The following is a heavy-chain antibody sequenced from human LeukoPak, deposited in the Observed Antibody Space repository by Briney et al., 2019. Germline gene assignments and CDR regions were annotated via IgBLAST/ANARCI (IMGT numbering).Heavy chain of an antibody. V-gene: IGHV3-30*02. J-gene: IGHJ3*02. D-gene: IGHD3-22*01. CDR1: GFTFSSYG. Sequence: GGSLRLSCAASGFTFSSYGMHWVRQAPGKGLEWVAFIRYDGSNKYYADSVKGRFTISRDNSKNALYLQMNSLRAEDTAVYYCAKDRGGYYDSSGYHRNDAFDIWGQGTMVTVSS. CDR3: AKDRGGYYDSSGYHRNDAFDI. CDR2: IRYDGSNK.